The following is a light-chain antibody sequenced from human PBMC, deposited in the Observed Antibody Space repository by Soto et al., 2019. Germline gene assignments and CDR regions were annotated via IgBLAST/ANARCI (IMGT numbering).Light chain of an antibody. CDR1: QGISSA. Sequence: AIQLTQSPSSLSASVGDRVTITCRASQGISSALAWYHQKPGKAPQLLIYDASSLESGVPSRFSGSGSGTDFTLTISSLQPEDFAIYYCQQFNSYPITFGQGTRLEIK. V-gene: IGKV1-13*02. CDR2: DAS. CDR3: QQFNSYPIT. J-gene: IGKJ5*01.